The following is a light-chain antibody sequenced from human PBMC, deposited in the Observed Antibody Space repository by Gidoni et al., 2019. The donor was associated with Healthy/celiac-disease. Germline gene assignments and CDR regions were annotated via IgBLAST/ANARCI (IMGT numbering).Light chain of an antibody. CDR1: QGISSY. CDR3: QQLNSYPPT. Sequence: DIQLTQSPSFLSASVGDRVTITCRASQGISSYLAWYQQKPGKAPKLLIYAASTLQSGVPSRFRGSGSGTEFTLTISSLQPEDFATYYCQQLNSYPPTFXQXTKVEIK. V-gene: IGKV1-9*01. J-gene: IGKJ1*01. CDR2: AAS.